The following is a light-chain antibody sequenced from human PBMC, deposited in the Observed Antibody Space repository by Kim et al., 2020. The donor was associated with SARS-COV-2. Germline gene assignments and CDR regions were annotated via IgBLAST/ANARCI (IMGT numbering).Light chain of an antibody. Sequence: QQVTITCSGSGSDVGRHIVNWYQHLPGTAPRLIIYSNDQRPSEVPDQFSASTSGTSASLAISELQSEHEADYYCATWDDTLNGPVFGGGTQLTVL. J-gene: IGLJ2*01. V-gene: IGLV1-44*01. CDR2: SND. CDR1: GSDVGRHI. CDR3: ATWDDTLNGPV.